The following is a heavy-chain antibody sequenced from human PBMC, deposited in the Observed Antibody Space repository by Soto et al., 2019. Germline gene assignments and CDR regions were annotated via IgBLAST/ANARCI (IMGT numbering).Heavy chain of an antibody. CDR3: TRGGSPIVAATGLLDR. J-gene: IGHJ5*02. CDR1: GVTFSTYW. Sequence: EVPLVESGGGSVQPGGSLRLSCAASGVTFSTYWMHWVRQVPGKGPVWVSRINRDGSSTDYADSVKGGFTISRDNAKSTLYLQMTSLRAEDTAVYYCTRGGSPIVAATGLLDRWGQGTLVTVSS. CDR2: INRDGSST. D-gene: IGHD1-26*01. V-gene: IGHV3-74*01.